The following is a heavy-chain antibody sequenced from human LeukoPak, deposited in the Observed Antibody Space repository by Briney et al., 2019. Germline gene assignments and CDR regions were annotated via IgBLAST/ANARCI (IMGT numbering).Heavy chain of an antibody. CDR1: GYTFTSYG. D-gene: IGHD5-18*01. CDR2: INPNSGGT. J-gene: IGHJ4*02. CDR3: ARVNRIQLWF. Sequence: ASVKVSCKASGYTFTSYGISWVRQAPGQGLEWMGWINPNSGGTNYAQKFQGRVTMTRDTSISTAYIELSRLRSDDTAVYYCARVNRIQLWFWGQGTLVTVSS. V-gene: IGHV1-2*02.